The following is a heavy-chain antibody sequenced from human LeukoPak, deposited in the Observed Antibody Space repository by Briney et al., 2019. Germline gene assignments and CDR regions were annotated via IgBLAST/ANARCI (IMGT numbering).Heavy chain of an antibody. CDR3: AREHPVSEWLVNY. CDR2: IWYDGSNK. V-gene: IGHV3-33*01. Sequence: GGSLRLSCAASGFTFSSYGMHWVRQAPGKGLEWVAVIWYDGSNKYYADSVEGRFTISRDNSKNTLYLQMNSLRAEDTAVYYCAREHPVSEWLVNYWGQGTLVTVSS. D-gene: IGHD6-19*01. J-gene: IGHJ4*02. CDR1: GFTFSSYG.